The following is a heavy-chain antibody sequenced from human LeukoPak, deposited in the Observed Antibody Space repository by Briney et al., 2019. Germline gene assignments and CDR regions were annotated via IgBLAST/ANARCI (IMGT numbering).Heavy chain of an antibody. V-gene: IGHV4-59*08. Sequence: PSETLSLTCTVSGGSISSYYWSWIRQPPGKGLEWIGDIYYSGSTNYNPSLKSRVTISVATSKHQFSLKLSSVTAADTAVYYCARLRVYDILPGYYSYWFDPWGQGTLVTVSS. CDR1: GGSISSYY. CDR2: IYYSGST. D-gene: IGHD3-9*01. J-gene: IGHJ5*02. CDR3: ARLRVYDILPGYYSYWFDP.